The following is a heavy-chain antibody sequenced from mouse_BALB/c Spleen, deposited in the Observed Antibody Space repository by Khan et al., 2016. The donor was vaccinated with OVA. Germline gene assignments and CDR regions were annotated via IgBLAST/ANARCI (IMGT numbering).Heavy chain of an antibody. CDR2: IWSDGSA. V-gene: IGHV2-6-1*01. D-gene: IGHD2-10*01. Sequence: QVQLKQSGPGLVAPSQSLSITCTISGFSLNNYGVHWVRQPPGKGLEWLVVIWSDGSATYNSTLKYRLSISKDNSKSQVFLKMNSLQTDDTTIYYGARQPYYHYYMMYYWGQGISVTVSS. CDR1: GFSLNNYG. CDR3: ARQPYYHYYMMYY. J-gene: IGHJ4*01.